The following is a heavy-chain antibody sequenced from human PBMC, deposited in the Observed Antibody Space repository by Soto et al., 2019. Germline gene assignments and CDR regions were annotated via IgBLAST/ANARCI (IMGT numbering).Heavy chain of an antibody. CDR2: INGRGNYI. Sequence: ESVGDLVKPGGSLRLSCASSGFTFSTYTMNWVRQAPGKGLEWVSSINGRGNYIYYAESVKGRFTISRDNAKNSLYLQMDRLRAEDTALYYCVREDGKVGTNSAFDYWGLGALVTVSS. V-gene: IGHV3-21*01. CDR1: GFTFSTYT. J-gene: IGHJ4*02. CDR3: VREDGKVGTNSAFDY. D-gene: IGHD1-26*01.